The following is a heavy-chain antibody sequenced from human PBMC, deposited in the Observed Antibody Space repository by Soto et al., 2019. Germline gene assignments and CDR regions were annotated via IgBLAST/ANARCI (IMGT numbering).Heavy chain of an antibody. CDR1: GFNFRSAG. V-gene: IGHV3-33*01. J-gene: IGHJ6*02. CDR2: IWYDGSNK. Sequence: PLRLSYAASGFNFRSAGMHWFRQAPCKGLEGVAVIWYDGSNKYYADSVKGRFTISRDNSKNTLYLQMNSLRAEDTAVYYCARDHGIVVVTARYYGMDVWGQGTTVTGSS. CDR3: ARDHGIVVVTARYYGMDV. D-gene: IGHD2-21*02.